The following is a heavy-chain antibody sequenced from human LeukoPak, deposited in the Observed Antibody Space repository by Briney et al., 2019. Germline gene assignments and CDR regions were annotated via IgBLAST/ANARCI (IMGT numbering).Heavy chain of an antibody. Sequence: SQTLSLTCAVSGGSISSGGYSWSWIRQPPGKGLEWIGYIYHSGSTYYNPSLKSRATISVDRSKNQFSLKLSSVTAADTAVYYCARAKRTLYYGMDVWGKGTTVTVSS. CDR3: ARAKRTLYYGMDV. J-gene: IGHJ6*04. CDR2: IYHSGST. CDR1: GGSISSGGYS. V-gene: IGHV4-30-2*01.